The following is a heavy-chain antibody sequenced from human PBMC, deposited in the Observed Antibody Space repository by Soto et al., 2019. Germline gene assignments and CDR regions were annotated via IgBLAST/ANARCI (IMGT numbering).Heavy chain of an antibody. D-gene: IGHD2-15*01. V-gene: IGHV4-59*02. CDR3: ARSHRYCSGDSCYLLDF. Sequence: PSETLSLTCSFSGDSVTSHYWTWIRQPPGKGLEWIGYVHYSGTTKYQSSLESRVTISVDTSKNQFSLKLSSVAAADTGVYYCARSHRYCSGDSCYLLDFWGQGTLVTVSS. CDR2: VHYSGTT. CDR1: GDSVTSHY. J-gene: IGHJ4*02.